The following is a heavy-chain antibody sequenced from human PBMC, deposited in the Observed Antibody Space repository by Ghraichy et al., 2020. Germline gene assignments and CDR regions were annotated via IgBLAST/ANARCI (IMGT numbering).Heavy chain of an antibody. CDR1: GFTFSNYA. J-gene: IGHJ4*02. D-gene: IGHD3-10*01. V-gene: IGHV3-23*01. CDR3: ALTPNWGFLKNFFDY. Sequence: GESLNISCAASGFTFSNYAMAWVRQAPGKGLEWVSIISGGGRTSKFADSVTGRFIISRDNSKDTVYLQMNNLRAEDTAIYYCALTPNWGFLKNFFDYWGQGAQVTVSS. CDR2: ISGGGRTS.